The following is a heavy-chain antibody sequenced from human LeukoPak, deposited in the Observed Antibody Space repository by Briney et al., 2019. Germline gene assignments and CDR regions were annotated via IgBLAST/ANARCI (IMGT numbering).Heavy chain of an antibody. J-gene: IGHJ4*02. CDR3: ARGSSDFWSGYYLKKGFDY. Sequence: SETLSLTCAVYGGSFSGYYWSWIRQPPGKGLEWIGEINHSGSTNYNPSLKSRVTISVDTSKSQFSLKLSSVTAADTAVYYCARGSSDFWSGYYLKKGFDYWGQGTLVTVSS. CDR2: INHSGST. CDR1: GGSFSGYY. D-gene: IGHD3-3*01. V-gene: IGHV4-34*01.